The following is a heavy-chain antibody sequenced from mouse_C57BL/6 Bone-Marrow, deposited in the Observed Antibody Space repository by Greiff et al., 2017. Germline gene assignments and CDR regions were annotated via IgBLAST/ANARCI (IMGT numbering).Heavy chain of an antibody. V-gene: IGHV1-85*01. D-gene: IGHD1-2*01. CDR2: IYPRDGST. CDR1: GYTFTSYD. CDR3: ARGITTACYAMDY. Sequence: QVQLQQSGPELVKPGASVKLSCKASGYTFTSYDINWVKQRPGQGLEWIGWIYPRDGSTKYNEKFKGKATLTVDTSSSTAYMELHSLTSENSAVYFSARGITTACYAMDYWGQGTSVTVSS. J-gene: IGHJ4*01.